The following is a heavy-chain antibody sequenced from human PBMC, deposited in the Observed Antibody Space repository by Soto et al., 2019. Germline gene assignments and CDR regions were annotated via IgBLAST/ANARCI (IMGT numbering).Heavy chain of an antibody. V-gene: IGHV4-4*07. CDR3: VRDGTKTLREWFDP. CDR1: GASISGFY. J-gene: IGHJ5*02. CDR2: IYATGTT. D-gene: IGHD1-1*01. Sequence: SETLSLTCTVSGASISGFYWSWIRKSAGKGLEWIGRIYATGTTDYNPSLKSRVMMSVDTSKKQFSLKLSSVTAADTAVYYCVRDGTKTLREWFDPWGQGISVTVSS.